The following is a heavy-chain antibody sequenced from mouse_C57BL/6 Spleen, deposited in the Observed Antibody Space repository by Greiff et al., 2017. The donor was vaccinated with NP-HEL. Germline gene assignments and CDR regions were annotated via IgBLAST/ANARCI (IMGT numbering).Heavy chain of an antibody. CDR3: ARGGYQTLGY. CDR2: IDPSDSET. CDR1: GYTFTSYW. V-gene: IGHV1-52*01. Sequence: QVHVKQPGAELVRPGSSVKLSCKASGYTFTSYWMHWVKQRPIQGLEWIGNIDPSDSETHYNQKFKDKATLTVDKSSSTVFMQLSSLTSEDSAVYYCARGGYQTLGYWGQGTTLTVSS. J-gene: IGHJ2*01. D-gene: IGHD2-2*01.